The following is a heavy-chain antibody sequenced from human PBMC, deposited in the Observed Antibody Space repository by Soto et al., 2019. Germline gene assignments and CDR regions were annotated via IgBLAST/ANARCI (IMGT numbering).Heavy chain of an antibody. D-gene: IGHD3-22*01. CDR2: IYYSGST. Sequence: SETLSLTCTVSGGSISSGGYYWSWIRQHPGKGLEWIGYIYYSGSTYYNPSLKSRVTISVDTSKNQFSLKLSSVTAADTAVYYCARAVTSYYDSSGYGGSFDYWGQGTLVTVSS. CDR1: GGSISSGGYY. CDR3: ARAVTSYYDSSGYGGSFDY. V-gene: IGHV4-31*03. J-gene: IGHJ4*02.